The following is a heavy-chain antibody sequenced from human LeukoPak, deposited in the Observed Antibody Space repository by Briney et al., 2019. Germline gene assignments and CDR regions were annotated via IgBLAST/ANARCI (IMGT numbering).Heavy chain of an antibody. V-gene: IGHV4-59*08. J-gene: IGHJ4*02. CDR3: ARSFSEKYYFES. D-gene: IGHD1-26*01. Sequence: SETLSLTCTVSGGSINYYYWSWIRHPPGKGLEWIWYIYYSGNTNYNPSLKSRVTISVDTSKNQFSLKLSPVTAADTAMYFCARSFSEKYYFESWGQGTLVTVSS. CDR2: IYYSGNT. CDR1: GGSINYYY.